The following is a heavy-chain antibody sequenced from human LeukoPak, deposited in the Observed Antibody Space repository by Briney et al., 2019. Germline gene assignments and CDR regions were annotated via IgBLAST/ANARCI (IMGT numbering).Heavy chain of an antibody. CDR3: ARDLDCSSTSCYILSYYYYGMDV. J-gene: IGHJ6*02. D-gene: IGHD2-2*02. CDR2: ISAYNGNT. CDR1: GYTFTSYG. Sequence: ASVKVSCKASGYTFTSYGISWVRQTPGQGLEWMGWISAYNGNTNYAQKLQGRVTMTTDTSTSTAYMELRSLRSDDTAVYYCARDLDCSSTSCYILSYYYYGMDVWGQGTTVTVSS. V-gene: IGHV1-18*01.